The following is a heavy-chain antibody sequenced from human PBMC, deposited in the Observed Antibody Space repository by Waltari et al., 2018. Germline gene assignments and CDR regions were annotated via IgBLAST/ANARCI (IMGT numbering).Heavy chain of an antibody. CDR1: GGSISSSSYY. V-gene: IGHV4-39*07. CDR2: IYYSGST. Sequence: QLQLQESGPGLVKPSETLSLTCTVSGGSISSSSYYWAWIRQPPGKGLEWLGSIYYSGSTYDNQSIKSRVTISVDTSKNLFSLKLSSVTAADTAVYYCARDWPDVQGVPPSTFDYWGQGTLVTVSS. D-gene: IGHD3-10*02. CDR3: ARDWPDVQGVPPSTFDY. J-gene: IGHJ4*02.